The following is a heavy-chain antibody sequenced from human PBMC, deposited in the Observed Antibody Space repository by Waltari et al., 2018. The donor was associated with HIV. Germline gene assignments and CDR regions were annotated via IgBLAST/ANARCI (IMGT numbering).Heavy chain of an antibody. V-gene: IGHV3-33*01. Sequence: QVQLVESGGGVVQPGRSLRLSCAASGFTSKNYGMHWVRQAQAKGRWCVAVIWYDGSNKYYADSVKVRLTISRDNSKSRLYLQMNSLRAEDTAVYYCARERGGSSSLVLDSWGQGTLVTVSS. CDR1: GFTSKNYG. D-gene: IGHD6-6*01. J-gene: IGHJ4*02. CDR3: ARERGGSSSLVLDS. CDR2: IWYDGSNK.